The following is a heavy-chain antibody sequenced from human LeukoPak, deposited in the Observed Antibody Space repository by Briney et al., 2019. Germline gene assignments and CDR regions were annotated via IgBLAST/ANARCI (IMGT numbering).Heavy chain of an antibody. V-gene: IGHV3-23*01. CDR2: ISGSGGST. D-gene: IGHD6-13*01. CDR3: AKDPQLYSSSWYPAYYFDY. J-gene: IGHJ4*02. CDR1: GFTFSSYA. Sequence: RPGGSLRLSCAASGFTFSSYAMSWVRQAPGKGLEWVSAISGSGGSTYYADSVKGRFTISRDNSKNTLYLQMNSLRAEDTAVYYCAKDPQLYSSSWYPAYYFDYWCQGTLVTVSS.